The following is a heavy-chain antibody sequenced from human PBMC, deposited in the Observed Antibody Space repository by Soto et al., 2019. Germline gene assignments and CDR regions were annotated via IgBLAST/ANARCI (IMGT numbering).Heavy chain of an antibody. J-gene: IGHJ6*02. CDR2: INYSGST. CDR1: GGSFSGYY. V-gene: IGHV4-34*01. Sequence: LSLTCAVSGGSFSGYYWGWVRQPPGKGLEWVGEINYSGSTNYNPSLKRRVTISVDTSKNQVSLKVTSVTAADTAMYYCARRNYFYALDVWGQGTTVTVSS. CDR3: ARRNYFYALDV.